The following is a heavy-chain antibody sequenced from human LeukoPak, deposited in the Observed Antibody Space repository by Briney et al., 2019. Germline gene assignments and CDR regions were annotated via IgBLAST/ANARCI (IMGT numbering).Heavy chain of an antibody. Sequence: PGGSLRLSCAASGFTFSSYEMNWVRQAPGKGLEWVSYISSSGSTIYYADSVKGRFTISRDNAKNSLYLQMNSLRAEDTAVYYCARGTMMRCFDPWGQGTLVTVSS. J-gene: IGHJ5*02. CDR2: ISSSGSTI. CDR1: GFTFSSYE. V-gene: IGHV3-48*03. D-gene: IGHD4/OR15-4a*01. CDR3: ARGTMMRCFDP.